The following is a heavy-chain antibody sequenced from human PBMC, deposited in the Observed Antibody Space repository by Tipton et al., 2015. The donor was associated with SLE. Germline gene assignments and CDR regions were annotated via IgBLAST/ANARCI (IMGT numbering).Heavy chain of an antibody. CDR2: ITKSGGST. CDR1: GFIFSDYA. J-gene: IGHJ4*01. D-gene: IGHD3-10*01. V-gene: IGHV3-23*01. CDR3: AREPRRGGFFDY. Sequence: SLRLSCAPSGFIFSDYAISWVRQAPGKGLEWVSAITKSGGSTYYPDSVKGRFTISRDNSRNTLFLQMNSLRAEDTAIYYCAREPRRGGFFDYWGHGTLVTVSS.